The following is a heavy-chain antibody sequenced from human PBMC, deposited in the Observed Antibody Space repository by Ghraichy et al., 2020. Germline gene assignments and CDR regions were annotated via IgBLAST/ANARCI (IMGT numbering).Heavy chain of an antibody. CDR2: MNPNSGNT. Sequence: ASVKVSCKASGYTFTSYDINWVRQATGQGLEWMGWMNPNSGNTGYAQKFQGRVTMTRNTSISTAYMELSSLRSEDTAVYYCARGILPDLSYYYGMDVWGQGTTVTVSS. CDR1: GYTFTSYD. V-gene: IGHV1-8*01. CDR3: ARGILPDLSYYYGMDV. J-gene: IGHJ6*02.